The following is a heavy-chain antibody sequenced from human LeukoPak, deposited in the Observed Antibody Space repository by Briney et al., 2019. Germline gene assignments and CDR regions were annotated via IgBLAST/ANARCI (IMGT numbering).Heavy chain of an antibody. D-gene: IGHD2/OR15-2a*01. J-gene: IGHJ4*02. CDR2: ITNDNYDT. Sequence: GGSLRLSCAASGFTFSSLAMSWVRQAPEKGLEWVSSITNDNYDTFYADSVKGRFTISRDESKNTLYLQMKSLRAEDTAVYYCAREGISRKVDFDYWGQGTLVTVSS. V-gene: IGHV3-23*01. CDR3: AREGISRKVDFDY. CDR1: GFTFSSLA.